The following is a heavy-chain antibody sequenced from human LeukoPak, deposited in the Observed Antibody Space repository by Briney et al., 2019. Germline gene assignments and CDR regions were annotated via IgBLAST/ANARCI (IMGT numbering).Heavy chain of an antibody. J-gene: IGHJ5*02. D-gene: IGHD3-22*01. CDR3: ARPYYYDSRIDP. Sequence: SQTLSLTCTVSGGSISSGDYYWSWIRQPPGKGLEWIAYMYCSGSTYYNPSLKSRVTMSADTSKNQLSLKLSSVTAADTAVYYCARPYYYDSRIDPWGQGILVTVSS. CDR2: MYCSGST. V-gene: IGHV4-30-4*01. CDR1: GGSISSGDYY.